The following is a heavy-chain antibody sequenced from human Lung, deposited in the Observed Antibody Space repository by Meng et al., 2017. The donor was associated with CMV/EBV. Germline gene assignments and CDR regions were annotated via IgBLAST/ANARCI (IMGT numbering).Heavy chain of an antibody. D-gene: IGHD3-22*01. V-gene: IGHV4-61*01. CDR1: SGSVSSDSYY. CDR2: IYDNWST. CDR3: ARGSPGEYYTNSRGYFYFDN. J-gene: IGHJ4*02. Sequence: LSCTVSSGSVSSDSYYWSWIRQPPGKGLEWIAYIYDNWSTNYHPSLKSRVTISVDTSKNQFSLKLTSVTAADTAVYYCARGSPGEYYTNSRGYFYFDNWXQGTXVTVSS.